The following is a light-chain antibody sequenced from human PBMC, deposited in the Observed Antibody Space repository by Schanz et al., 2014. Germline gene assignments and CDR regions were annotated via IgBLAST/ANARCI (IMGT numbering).Light chain of an antibody. CDR3: QHYGTSPGT. CDR1: QSVSSSY. V-gene: IGKV3-20*01. Sequence: EFVLTQSPGTLSLSPGERATLSCRATQSVSSSYLAWYQQKPGQPPRLLIYGTSSRATGIPDRFSGSGSGTDFTLTITRLEPEDFAVYYCQHYGTSPGTFGRGTKVEV. J-gene: IGKJ1*01. CDR2: GTS.